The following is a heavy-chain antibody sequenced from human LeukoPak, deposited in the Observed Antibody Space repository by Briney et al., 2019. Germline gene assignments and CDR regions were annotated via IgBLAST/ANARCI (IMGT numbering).Heavy chain of an antibody. D-gene: IGHD4-11*01. V-gene: IGHV4-34*01. CDR2: INHSGST. CDR1: GGSFSSYY. Sequence: TLSLTCAVYGGSFSSYYWSWIRQPPGKGLEWIGEINHSGSTNYSPSLKSRVTISVDTSKNQFSLKLSSVTAADTAVYYCARGGDGDYSNDDFDYWGQGTLVTVSS. J-gene: IGHJ4*02. CDR3: ARGGDGDYSNDDFDY.